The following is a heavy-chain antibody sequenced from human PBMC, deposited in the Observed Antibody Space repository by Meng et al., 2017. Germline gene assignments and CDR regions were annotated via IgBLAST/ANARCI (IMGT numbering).Heavy chain of an antibody. CDR1: GFTFDDYG. CDR2: INWNGGST. Sequence: GESLKISCAASGFTFDDYGMSWVRQAPGKGLEWVSGINWNGGSTGYADSVKGRFTISRDNAKNSLYLQMNSLRAEDTDLYYCARDLLRNDGSFDYWGQGTLVTVSS. V-gene: IGHV3-20*04. CDR3: ARDLLRNDGSFDY. D-gene: IGHD1-1*01. J-gene: IGHJ4*02.